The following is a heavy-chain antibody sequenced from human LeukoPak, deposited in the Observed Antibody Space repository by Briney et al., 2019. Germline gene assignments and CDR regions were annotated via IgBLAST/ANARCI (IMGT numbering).Heavy chain of an antibody. J-gene: IGHJ6*03. D-gene: IGHD6-13*01. CDR3: ARRGSSSFYYYYYVDV. CDR2: INHSGST. V-gene: IGHV4-34*01. Sequence: SETLSLTCAVYGGSFSGYYWSWIRQPPGKGLEWIGEINHSGSTNYNPSLKSRVTISVDTSKNQFSLKLSSVTAADTAVYYCARRGSSSFYYYYYVDVWGKGTPVTVSS. CDR1: GGSFSGYY.